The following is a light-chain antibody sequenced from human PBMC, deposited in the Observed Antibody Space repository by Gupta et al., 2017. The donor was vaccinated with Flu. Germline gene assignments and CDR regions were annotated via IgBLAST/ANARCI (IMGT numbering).Light chain of an antibody. CDR2: GNS. Sequence: SVLTQPPSVSGAPGQRVTISCTGSSSNIGAGYDVHWYQQLPGTAPKLLIYGNSNRPSGVPDRFSGSKSGTSASLAITGLQAEDEADYYCQSYDSSLSVFGGGTKLTVL. V-gene: IGLV1-40*01. CDR1: SSNIGAGYD. CDR3: QSYDSSLSV. J-gene: IGLJ3*02.